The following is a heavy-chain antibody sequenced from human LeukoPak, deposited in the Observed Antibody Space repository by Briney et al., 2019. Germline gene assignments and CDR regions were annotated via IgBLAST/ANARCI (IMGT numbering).Heavy chain of an antibody. V-gene: IGHV3-11*04. D-gene: IGHD1-26*01. J-gene: IGHJ4*02. CDR1: GFTFSNAW. CDR2: ISSSSSTI. Sequence: GGSLRLSCAASGFTFSNAWMSWIRQAPGKGLEWVSYISSSSSTIYYADSVKGRFTISRDNAKNSLYLQMNSLRAEDTAVYYCARARVGAKEVDYFDYWGQGTLVTVSS. CDR3: ARARVGAKEVDYFDY.